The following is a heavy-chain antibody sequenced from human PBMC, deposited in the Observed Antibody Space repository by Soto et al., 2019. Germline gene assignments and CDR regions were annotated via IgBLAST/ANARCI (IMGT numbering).Heavy chain of an antibody. CDR3: AKDRMVRGVPKFDY. J-gene: IGHJ4*02. D-gene: IGHD3-10*01. CDR2: ISGSGGST. CDR1: GFTFSSYA. Sequence: GGSLRLSCAASGFTFSSYAMSWVRQAPGKGLEWVSTISGSGGSTYYADSVKGRFTISRDNSKNTLYLQMNSLRAEDTAVYYCAKDRMVRGVPKFDYWGQGTLVTVSS. V-gene: IGHV3-23*01.